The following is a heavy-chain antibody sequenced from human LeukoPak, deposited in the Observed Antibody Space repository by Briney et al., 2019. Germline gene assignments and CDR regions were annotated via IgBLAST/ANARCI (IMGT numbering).Heavy chain of an antibody. CDR1: GFTFSSYV. CDR3: AKEVPAAIVVDY. D-gene: IGHD2-2*02. J-gene: IGHJ4*02. V-gene: IGHV3-30*18. CDR2: ISYDGNYK. Sequence: PGGSLRLSCAASGFTFSSYVVVWVRQAPGKGLEWVAGISYDGNYKYYVDSVKGRFTISRDNSKNTLYLQMNSLRAEDTAVYYCAKEVPAAIVVDYWGQGTLVTVSS.